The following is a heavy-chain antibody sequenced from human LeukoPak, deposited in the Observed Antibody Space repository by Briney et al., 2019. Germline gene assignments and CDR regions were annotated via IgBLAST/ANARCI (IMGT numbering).Heavy chain of an antibody. J-gene: IGHJ4*02. D-gene: IGHD6-6*01. V-gene: IGHV3-48*01. CDR1: GFTFSSYS. CDR2: ISSSSSTI. CDR3: ASGTGPWRLSSSSY. Sequence: PGGSLRLSCAASGFTFSSYSMNWVRQAPGKGLEWVSYISSSSSTIYYADSVKGRFTISRDNAKNSLYLQMNSLRAEDTAVYYCASGTGPWRLSSSSYWGQGTLVTVSS.